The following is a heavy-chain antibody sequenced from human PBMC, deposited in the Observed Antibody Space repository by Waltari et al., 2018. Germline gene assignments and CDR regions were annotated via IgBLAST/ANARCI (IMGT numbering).Heavy chain of an antibody. Sequence: QVQLVQSGAEVKKPGSSVKVSCKASGGTFSSYAISWVRQAPGKGLEWMGGLIPNFGTGNFAKKFQGRVTVTGEESTSTAYMELSSLRSEDTAVYYCARDQSGSYAFDIWGQGTMVTVSS. CDR1: GGTFSSYA. CDR2: LIPNFGTG. D-gene: IGHD1-26*01. V-gene: IGHV1-69*01. J-gene: IGHJ3*02. CDR3: ARDQSGSYAFDI.